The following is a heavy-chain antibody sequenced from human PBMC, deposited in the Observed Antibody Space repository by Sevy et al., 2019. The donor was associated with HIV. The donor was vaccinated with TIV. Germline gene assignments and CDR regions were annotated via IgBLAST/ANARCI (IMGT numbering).Heavy chain of an antibody. Sequence: GGSLRLSCAVSGLPFSDYWMTWVRQAPGKGLEWVANINHDGSVKYYLDSVKGRFSISRDNVKKLMWLQMNTLRDEDTAVYYCATSGLVLRVNRFDYWGQGTQVTVSS. CDR1: GLPFSDYW. CDR2: INHDGSVK. J-gene: IGHJ4*02. D-gene: IGHD3-10*01. CDR3: ATSGLVLRVNRFDY. V-gene: IGHV3-7*01.